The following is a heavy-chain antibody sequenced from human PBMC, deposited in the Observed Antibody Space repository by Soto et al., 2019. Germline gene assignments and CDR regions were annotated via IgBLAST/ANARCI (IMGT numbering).Heavy chain of an antibody. CDR3: ASIRDIVATISVRVDP. CDR2: IYYSGST. V-gene: IGHV4-39*01. D-gene: IGHD5-12*01. Sequence: SETLSLTCTVSGGSISSSSYYWGWIRQPPGKGLEWIGSIYYSGSTYYNPSLKSRVTISVDTSKNQFSLKLSSVTAADTAVYYCASIRDIVATISVRVDPWGQGTLVTVSS. J-gene: IGHJ5*02. CDR1: GGSISSSSYY.